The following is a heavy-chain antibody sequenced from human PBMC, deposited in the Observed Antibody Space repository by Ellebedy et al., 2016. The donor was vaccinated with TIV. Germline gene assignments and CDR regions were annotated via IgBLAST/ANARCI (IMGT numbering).Heavy chain of an antibody. CDR3: ARRSYDSGYYYMDV. CDR2: ISAYNGNT. V-gene: IGHV1-18*01. D-gene: IGHD3-3*01. Sequence: ASVKVSXKASGYTFTSYGISWVRQAPGQGLEWMGWISAYNGNTKYAQKLQGRVTMTTDTSTSTAYMELRSLRSDDTAVYYCARRSYDSGYYYMDVWGKGTTVTVSS. J-gene: IGHJ6*03. CDR1: GYTFTSYG.